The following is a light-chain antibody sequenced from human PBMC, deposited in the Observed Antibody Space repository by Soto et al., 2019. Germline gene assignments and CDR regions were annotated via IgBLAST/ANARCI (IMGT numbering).Light chain of an antibody. CDR3: QQSARNPPT. V-gene: IGKV4-1*01. CDR1: QSVLYSSNNKNY. Sequence: DIVMTQSPDSLAVSLGERATINCKSSQSVLYSSNNKNYLAWYQQRPGQPPKLLIYWASTRESGVPDRFSGSGSGTDFTLTITSLQAEDVAVYYCQQSARNPPTFGQGTKVEI. CDR2: WAS. J-gene: IGKJ2*01.